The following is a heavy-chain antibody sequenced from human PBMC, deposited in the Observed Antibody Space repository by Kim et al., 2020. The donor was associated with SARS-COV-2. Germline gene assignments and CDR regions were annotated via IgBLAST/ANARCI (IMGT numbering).Heavy chain of an antibody. CDR1: GYTFTNHY. CDR2: INPSCGST. Sequence: ASVKVSCKASGYTFTNHYIHWVRQAPGQGLEWMGIINPSCGSTSYAQKFQGRATMTRDTSTSTAYMELSSLRSEDTAVYYCARGWTDAAGYYWGQGNVVT. J-gene: IGHJ4*02. CDR3: ARGWTDAAGYY. V-gene: IGHV1-46*01. D-gene: IGHD6-25*01.